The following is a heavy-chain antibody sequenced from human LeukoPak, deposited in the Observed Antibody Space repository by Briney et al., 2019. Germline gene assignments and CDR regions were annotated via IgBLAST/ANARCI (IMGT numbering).Heavy chain of an antibody. CDR1: GYTFTGYY. D-gene: IGHD5-12*01. CDR2: INPNSGGT. CDR3: AREGDIVATIGLLGY. Sequence: GASVKVSCKASGYTFTGYYMHWVRQAPGQGLEWMGWINPNSGGTNYAQKFQGRVTMTRDTSISTAYMELSRLRSDDTAVYYCAREGDIVATIGLLGYWGQGTLVTVSS. J-gene: IGHJ4*02. V-gene: IGHV1-2*02.